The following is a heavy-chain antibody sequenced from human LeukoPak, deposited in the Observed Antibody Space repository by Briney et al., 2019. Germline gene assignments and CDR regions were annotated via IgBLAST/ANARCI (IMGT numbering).Heavy chain of an antibody. J-gene: IGHJ3*02. D-gene: IGHD2-2*01. CDR3: ATGYCSSTSCLSRAAFDI. CDR2: INSDGSST. V-gene: IGHV3-74*01. CDR1: GFTFSSYW. Sequence: GGSLRLSCAASGFTFSSYWMHWVRQAPGKGLVWVSRINSDGSSTSYADSVKGRFTISRDNAKNTLYLQMNSLRAEDMAVYYCATGYCSSTSCLSRAAFDIWGQGTMVTVSS.